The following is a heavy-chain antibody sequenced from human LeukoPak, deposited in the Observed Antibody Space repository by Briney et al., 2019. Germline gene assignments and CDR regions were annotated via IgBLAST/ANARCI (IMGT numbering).Heavy chain of an antibody. CDR1: GYTFTGYY. CDR2: INPNSGDT. D-gene: IGHD2-21*02. CDR3: AGGDSYYFDY. J-gene: IGHJ4*02. V-gene: IGHV1-2*02. Sequence: ASVKVSCKASGYTFTGYYMHWVRQAPGQGLEWMGWINPNSGDTNFAQKFQGRVTMTRDTSITTAYMELSRLRSDDTAVYYCAGGDSYYFDYWGQGTLVTVSS.